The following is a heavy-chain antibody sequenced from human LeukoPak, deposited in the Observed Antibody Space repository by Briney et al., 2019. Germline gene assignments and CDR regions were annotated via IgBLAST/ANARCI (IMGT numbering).Heavy chain of an antibody. CDR1: GYTFTGYY. CDR2: INPNSGGT. Sequence: ASVKVSCKASGYTFTGYYMHWVRQAPGQGLEWMGWINPNSGGTNYAQKFQGRVTMTRDTSISTAYMELSRLRSDDTAVYYCAGEGVGATYGAFDIWGQGTMVTVSS. J-gene: IGHJ3*02. D-gene: IGHD1-26*01. CDR3: AGEGVGATYGAFDI. V-gene: IGHV1-2*02.